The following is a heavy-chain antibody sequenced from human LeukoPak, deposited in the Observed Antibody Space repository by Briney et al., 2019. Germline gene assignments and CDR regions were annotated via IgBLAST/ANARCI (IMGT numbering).Heavy chain of an antibody. CDR3: ARSAAGTYY. V-gene: IGHV3-21*01. D-gene: IGHD1-1*01. CDR1: GFTFSSYS. J-gene: IGHJ4*02. Sequence: GGSLRLSCVASGFTFSSYSMNWVRQAPGKGLEWVSSVSSSSSYKYYTDSVKGRFTISRDNAKNSLYLQMNSLRAEDTAVYYCARSAAGTYYWGQGTLVTVSS. CDR2: VSSSSSYK.